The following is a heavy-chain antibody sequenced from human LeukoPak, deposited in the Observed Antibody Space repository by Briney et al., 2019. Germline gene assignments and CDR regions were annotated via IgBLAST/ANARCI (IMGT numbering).Heavy chain of an antibody. CDR3: ARAGNYYDSSGYGPLGY. J-gene: IGHJ4*02. CDR2: INAGNGNT. Sequence: ASVKVSCKASGYTFTSYAMHWVRLAPGQRLEWMGWINAGNGNTKYSQKFQGRVTITRDTSASTAYMELSSLRSEDTAVYYCARAGNYYDSSGYGPLGYWGQGTLVTVSS. D-gene: IGHD3-22*01. CDR1: GYTFTSYA. V-gene: IGHV1-3*01.